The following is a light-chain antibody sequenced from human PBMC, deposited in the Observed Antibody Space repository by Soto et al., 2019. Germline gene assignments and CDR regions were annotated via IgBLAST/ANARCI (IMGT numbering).Light chain of an antibody. Sequence: EIVMTQSPATLSVSPGERATLSCRASQSVSSNLAWYQQKPGQAPRLLIYGASTRATGIPARFGGRGSGTEFILTISSLQSEDFAVYYCQQYHKWPLTFGGGTKVEI. CDR3: QQYHKWPLT. CDR1: QSVSSN. V-gene: IGKV3-15*01. CDR2: GAS. J-gene: IGKJ4*01.